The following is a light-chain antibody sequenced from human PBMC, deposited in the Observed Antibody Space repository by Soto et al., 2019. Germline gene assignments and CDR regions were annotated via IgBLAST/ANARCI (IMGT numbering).Light chain of an antibody. CDR1: NSNIGSNA. J-gene: IGLJ3*02. Sequence: QSVLTQPPSASGTPGQRVTISCSGSNSNIGSNALNWYRQLPGTAPKLLIFSNHLRPSGVPDRFSGSKSGTSASLAISGLQSEDEADYYCETCDDNLNGPVFGGGTKLTVL. V-gene: IGLV1-44*01. CDR2: SNH. CDR3: ETCDDNLNGPV.